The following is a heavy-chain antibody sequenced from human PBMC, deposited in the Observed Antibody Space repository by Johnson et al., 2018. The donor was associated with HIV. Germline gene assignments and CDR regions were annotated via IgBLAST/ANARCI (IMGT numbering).Heavy chain of an antibody. D-gene: IGHD3-22*01. CDR1: GFAFEDYA. J-gene: IGHJ3*02. CDR2: INWNSDTI. Sequence: QLVESGGGLVQPGRSLRLSCAASGFAFEDYAMHWVRQAPGKGLEWVSGINWNSDTIDYADSVKGRFTISRDNAKNSVYLQMDSLRAEDTALYYCAKDLVVINVRYAFHIWGQGTMVTVS. CDR3: AKDLVVINVRYAFHI. V-gene: IGHV3-9*01.